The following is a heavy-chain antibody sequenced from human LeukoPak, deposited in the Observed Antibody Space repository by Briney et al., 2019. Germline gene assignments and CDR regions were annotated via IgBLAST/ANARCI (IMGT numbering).Heavy chain of an antibody. CDR1: GGSISSYY. J-gene: IGHJ5*02. D-gene: IGHD5-24*01. V-gene: IGHV4-59*08. Sequence: SETVSLTCTVSGGSISSYYWSWIRQPPGKGLEWIGYIYYSGSTNYNPSLKSRVTRSVDTSKNQFSLKLSSVTAADTAVYYCARRSVEMATKGGNWFDPWGQGTLDTVSS. CDR2: IYYSGST. CDR3: ARRSVEMATKGGNWFDP.